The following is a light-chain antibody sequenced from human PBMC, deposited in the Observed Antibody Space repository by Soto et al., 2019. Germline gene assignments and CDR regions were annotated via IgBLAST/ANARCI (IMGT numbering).Light chain of an antibody. Sequence: DIQMTQSPSTLSASVGDRVTITCRASQGISTRLAWYQQKPGKAPNLLIYDASSLETGVPSRFSGSGSGTDFTLTISSPQPDDFATYYCQQYNFYLYTFGQGTKVEI. V-gene: IGKV1-5*01. CDR2: DAS. J-gene: IGKJ2*01. CDR3: QQYNFYLYT. CDR1: QGISTR.